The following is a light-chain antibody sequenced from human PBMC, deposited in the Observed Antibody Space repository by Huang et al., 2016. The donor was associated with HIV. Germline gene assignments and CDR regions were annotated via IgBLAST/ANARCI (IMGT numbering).Light chain of an antibody. CDR1: QGISSY. V-gene: IGKV1-9*01. J-gene: IGKJ4*01. CDR2: AAS. Sequence: IQLTQSPSSLSASVGDRVTISCRASQGISSYVAWYQHKPGKAPKLLIYAASTLQSGVPSRVSGSGSGTDFTLTITSLQPEDFATYYCQQLNGYPLTFGGGTKVEIK. CDR3: QQLNGYPLT.